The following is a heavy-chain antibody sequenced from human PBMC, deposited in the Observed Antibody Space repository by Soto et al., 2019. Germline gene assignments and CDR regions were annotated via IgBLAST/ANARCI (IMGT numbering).Heavy chain of an antibody. CDR2: ISSSSSTI. Sequence: GGSLRLSCAASGFTFSSYSMNWVRQAPGKGLEWVSYISSSSSTIYYADSVKGRFTISRDNAKNSLYLQMNSLRAEDTAVYYCARALAARYYYYMDVWGKGTTVAVSS. D-gene: IGHD6-6*01. CDR1: GFTFSSYS. J-gene: IGHJ6*03. V-gene: IGHV3-48*01. CDR3: ARALAARYYYYMDV.